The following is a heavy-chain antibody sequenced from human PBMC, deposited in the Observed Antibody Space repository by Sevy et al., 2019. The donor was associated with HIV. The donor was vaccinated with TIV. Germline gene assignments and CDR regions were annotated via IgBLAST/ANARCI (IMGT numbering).Heavy chain of an antibody. D-gene: IGHD4-17*01. V-gene: IGHV3-48*02. J-gene: IGHJ3*02. CDR3: ARRATVTPSYILDAFHI. CDR2: ISGSSSTI. Sequence: GGSLRLSCAASGFSFSIYSVNWVRQAPGKGLEWVSYISGSSSTIYYADSVQGRFTISRDNAKNSLYLQLNSLRDEDTAVYYCARRATVTPSYILDAFHIWGQGTMVTVSS. CDR1: GFSFSIYS.